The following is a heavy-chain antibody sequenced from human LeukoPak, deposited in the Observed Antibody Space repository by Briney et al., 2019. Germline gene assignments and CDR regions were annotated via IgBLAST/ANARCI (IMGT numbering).Heavy chain of an antibody. CDR2: IYSGGTT. CDR1: GGSISSGSFY. CDR3: ARDYDVLTAYPPTQLFDP. V-gene: IGHV4-61*02. D-gene: IGHD3-9*01. J-gene: IGHJ5*02. Sequence: SETLSLTCSVSGGSISSGSFYWTWIRQPAGKGLEWIGRIYSGGTTTYSPSLESRVTISVDTSKTQFSLKLNSVTAADTAVYYCARDYDVLTAYPPTQLFDPWGQGTLVTVSS.